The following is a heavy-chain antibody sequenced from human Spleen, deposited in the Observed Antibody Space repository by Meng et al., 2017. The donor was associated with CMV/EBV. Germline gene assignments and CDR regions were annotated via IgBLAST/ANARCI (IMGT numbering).Heavy chain of an antibody. CDR1: GGSFGSSS. Sequence: VRVREERPESGKPSETLSLTWSVSGGSFGSSSSSWIRQRGGKRPDWIGRIYTSEISNYNPSLKSRVTMSGDTSKNQFSLKLSSVTAADTAVYYCARVENDYDSSGWVMYYFDYWGQGTLVTVSS. CDR3: ARVENDYDSSGWVMYYFDY. CDR2: IYTSEIS. J-gene: IGHJ4*02. D-gene: IGHD3-22*01. V-gene: IGHV4-4*07.